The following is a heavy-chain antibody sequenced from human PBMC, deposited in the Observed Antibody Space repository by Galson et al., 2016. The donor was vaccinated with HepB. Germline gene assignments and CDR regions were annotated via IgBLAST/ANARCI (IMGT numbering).Heavy chain of an antibody. CDR1: VGSINGGYY. D-gene: IGHD2-15*01. J-gene: IGHJ6*02. CDR3: ARARYYSGDGCYSGGMDV. Sequence: TLSLTCTVSVGSINGGYYWTWIRQHPGQGLEWIGYIYYSGSTYYTPSLESRVIISVDTSQSQFSLKLSSVTAADTAVYYCARARYYSGDGCYSGGMDVWGQGTTVTVSS. V-gene: IGHV4-31*03. CDR2: IYYSGST.